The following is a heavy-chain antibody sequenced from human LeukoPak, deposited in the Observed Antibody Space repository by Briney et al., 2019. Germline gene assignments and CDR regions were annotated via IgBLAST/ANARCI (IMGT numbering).Heavy chain of an antibody. CDR2: ISYDGNNK. J-gene: IGHJ4*02. CDR3: ARGGSYYDYVWGMYWGEGY. D-gene: IGHD3-16*01. CDR1: GFTFSRFA. V-gene: IGHV3-30-3*01. Sequence: GGSLRLSCAASGFTFSRFAMHWVRQAPGKGLEWVGVISYDGNNKYYADSVKDRFTISRDNSKNTLYLQMHSLSAEDTAVYYCARGGSYYDYVWGMYWGEGYWGQGTLVTVSS.